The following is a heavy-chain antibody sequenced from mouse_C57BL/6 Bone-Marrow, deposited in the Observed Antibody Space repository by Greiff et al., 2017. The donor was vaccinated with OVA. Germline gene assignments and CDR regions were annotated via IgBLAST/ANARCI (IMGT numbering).Heavy chain of an antibody. V-gene: IGHV1-19*01. CDR1: GYTFTDYY. CDR2: INPYNGGT. J-gene: IGHJ2*01. CDR3: ARGRYPDFDY. D-gene: IGHD2-14*01. Sequence: EVQGVESGPVLVKPGASVKMSCKASGYTFTDYYMNWVKQSHGKSLEWIGVINPYNGGTSYNQKFKGKATLTVDKSSSTDYMELNSLTSEDYAVYYCARGRYPDFDYWGQGTTLTVSS.